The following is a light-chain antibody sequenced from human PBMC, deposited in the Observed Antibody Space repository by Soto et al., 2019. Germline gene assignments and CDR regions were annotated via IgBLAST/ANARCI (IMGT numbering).Light chain of an antibody. V-gene: IGKV3-15*01. Sequence: IVMTQSPATLSVSPGEKATLSCRASQTVYNNLAWYQQKPGQAPRLLVYSASTRATGIPARFSGSGSGTEFSLTISSLQSEDFALYYCQQYTAWPLTFGGGTKVETK. CDR2: SAS. J-gene: IGKJ4*01. CDR1: QTVYNN. CDR3: QQYTAWPLT.